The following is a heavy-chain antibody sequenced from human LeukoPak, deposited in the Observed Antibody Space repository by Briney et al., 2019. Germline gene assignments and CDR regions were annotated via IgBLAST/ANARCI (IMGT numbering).Heavy chain of an antibody. CDR3: ARALHDYGDYGDAFDI. CDR1: GYTFTGYY. D-gene: IGHD4-17*01. J-gene: IGHJ3*02. Sequence: AASVKVSCKASGYTFTGYYMHWVRQAPGQGLEWMGWINPNSGGTNYAQKFQSRVTMTRDTSISTAYMELSRLRSDDTAVYYCARALHDYGDYGDAFDIWGQGTMVTVSS. V-gene: IGHV1-2*02. CDR2: INPNSGGT.